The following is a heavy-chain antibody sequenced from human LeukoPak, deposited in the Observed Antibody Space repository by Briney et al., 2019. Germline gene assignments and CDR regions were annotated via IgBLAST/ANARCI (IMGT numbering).Heavy chain of an antibody. J-gene: IGHJ4*02. D-gene: IGHD6-13*01. V-gene: IGHV3-11*06. CDR3: ARERGYSSSWYRLDY. CDR2: ISSSSSYT. Sequence: PGGSLRLSCAASGFTLSDYYMSWIRQAPGKGLEWVSYISSSSSYTNYADSVKGRFTISRDNAKNSLYLQMNSLRAEDTAVYYCARERGYSSSWYRLDYWGQGTLVTVSS. CDR1: GFTLSDYY.